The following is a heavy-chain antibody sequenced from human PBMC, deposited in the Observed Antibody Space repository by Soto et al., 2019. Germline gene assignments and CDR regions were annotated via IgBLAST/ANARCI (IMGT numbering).Heavy chain of an antibody. CDR2: ISYDGSNK. CDR3: AKDSSIAVTASQDY. CDR1: GFTFSSYG. V-gene: IGHV3-30*18. Sequence: QVQLVESGGGVVQPGRSLRLSCAASGFTFSSYGMHWVRQAPGKGLEWVAVISYDGSNKYYADSVKGRFTISRDNSKNTLYLQMNSLRAEDTAEYYCAKDSSIAVTASQDYWGQGTLVTVSS. J-gene: IGHJ4*02. D-gene: IGHD6-19*01.